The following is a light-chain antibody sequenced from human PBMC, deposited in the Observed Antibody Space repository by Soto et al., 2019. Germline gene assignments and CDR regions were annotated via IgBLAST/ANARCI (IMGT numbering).Light chain of an antibody. CDR2: GAS. Sequence: EIVMTQSPVTLSVSPGERATLSCRASQSVSSNLAWYQQKPGQAPRLLIYGASTRATGVPTSFSGSRSGAEFTLTINSLQSEDFAVYYCQPYNNRPLTFGGGTKVDIK. CDR3: QPYNNRPLT. CDR1: QSVSSN. V-gene: IGKV3-15*01. J-gene: IGKJ4*01.